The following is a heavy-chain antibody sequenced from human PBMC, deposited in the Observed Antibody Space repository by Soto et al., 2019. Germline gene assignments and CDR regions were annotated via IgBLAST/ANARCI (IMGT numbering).Heavy chain of an antibody. CDR3: AKDGTYSGYDPYYYYYYMDV. J-gene: IGHJ6*03. CDR2: ISYDGSNK. CDR1: GFTFSSYG. D-gene: IGHD5-12*01. V-gene: IGHV3-30*18. Sequence: GGSLRLSWAASGFTFSSYGMHWVRQAPGKGLEWVAVISYDGSNKYYADSVKGRFTISRDNSKNTLYLQMNSLRAEDTAVYYCAKDGTYSGYDPYYYYYYMDVWGKGTTVTVSS.